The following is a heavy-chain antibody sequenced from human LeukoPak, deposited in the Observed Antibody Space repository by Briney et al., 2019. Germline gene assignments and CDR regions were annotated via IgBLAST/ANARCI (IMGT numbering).Heavy chain of an antibody. CDR1: GFTFDDYG. J-gene: IGHJ3*02. CDR2: INWNGGST. Sequence: PGGSLRLSCAASGFTFDDYGMSWVRQAPGKGLEWVSGINWNGGSTGYADSVKGRFTISRDNAKNSLYLQMNSLRAEDTALYYCAKDIVGDGYNYASPGAFDIWGQGTMVTVSS. D-gene: IGHD5-24*01. CDR3: AKDIVGDGYNYASPGAFDI. V-gene: IGHV3-20*04.